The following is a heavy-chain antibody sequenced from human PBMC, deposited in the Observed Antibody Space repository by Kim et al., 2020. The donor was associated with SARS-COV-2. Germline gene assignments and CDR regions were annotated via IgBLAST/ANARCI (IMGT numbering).Heavy chain of an antibody. CDR3: ARATGRLGGMTDY. V-gene: IGHV3-53*04. J-gene: IGHJ4*02. Sequence: YADSVKGRFNISRHNSKNTLYLQMNSLRAEDTAVYYCARATGRLGGMTDYWGQGTLVTVSS. D-gene: IGHD1-1*01.